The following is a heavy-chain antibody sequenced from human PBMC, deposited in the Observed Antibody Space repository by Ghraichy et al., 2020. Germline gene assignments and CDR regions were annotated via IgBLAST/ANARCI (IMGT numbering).Heavy chain of an antibody. CDR1: GGSVSSGSYY. CDR2: IYYSGST. CDR3: ARDRRRSPDKLAYYYYYGMDV. Sequence: SETLSLTCTVSGGSVSSGSYYWSWIRQPPGKGLEWIGYIYYSGSTNYNPSLKSRVTISVDTSKNQFSLKLSSVTAADTAVYYCARDRRRSPDKLAYYYYYGMDVWGQGTTVTVSS. V-gene: IGHV4-61*01. J-gene: IGHJ6*02. D-gene: IGHD5-24*01.